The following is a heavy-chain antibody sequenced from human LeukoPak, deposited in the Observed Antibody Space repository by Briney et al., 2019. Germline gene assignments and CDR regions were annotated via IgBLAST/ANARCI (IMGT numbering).Heavy chain of an antibody. CDR1: GFTFSSYW. CDR2: IKQDGSEK. CDR3: AREYDFWSGYLPGFDY. D-gene: IGHD3-3*01. J-gene: IGHJ4*02. Sequence: PGGSLRLSCAASGFTFSSYWMSWVRQAPGKGLEWVANIKQDGSEKYYVDSVKGRFTISRDNAKNSLYLQMNSLRAEDTAVYYCAREYDFWSGYLPGFDYWGQGTLATVSS. V-gene: IGHV3-7*01.